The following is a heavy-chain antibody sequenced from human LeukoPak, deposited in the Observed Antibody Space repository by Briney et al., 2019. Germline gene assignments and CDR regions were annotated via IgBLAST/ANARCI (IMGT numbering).Heavy chain of an antibody. CDR2: INAGNGNT. D-gene: IGHD3-22*01. CDR1: GYTFTSYA. J-gene: IGHJ3*02. CDR3: ARGATYYYDSSGYYAGAFDI. Sequence: ASVKVSCKASGYTFTSYAMHWVRQAPGQRLEWMGWINAGNGNTKYSQEFQGRVTITRDTSASTACMELSSLRSEDMAVYYCARGATYYYDSSGYYAGAFDIWGQGTMVTVSS. V-gene: IGHV1-3*03.